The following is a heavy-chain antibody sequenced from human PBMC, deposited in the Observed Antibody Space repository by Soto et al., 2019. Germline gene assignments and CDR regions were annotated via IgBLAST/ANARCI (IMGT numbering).Heavy chain of an antibody. CDR1: GFTFSSYA. CDR3: TRYCPTASCSIRYGMDV. J-gene: IGHJ6*02. D-gene: IGHD2-2*01. CDR2: ISGSGGTT. Sequence: EVQLLESGGGLVQPGGSLRLSCAASGFTFSSYAMTWVRQAPGKGLEWVSTISGSGGTTYYADSVRGRFTISRDNSKNTLYLQMNTLRAEDTALYSATRYCPTASCSIRYGMDVWGQGTTVTVSS. V-gene: IGHV3-23*01.